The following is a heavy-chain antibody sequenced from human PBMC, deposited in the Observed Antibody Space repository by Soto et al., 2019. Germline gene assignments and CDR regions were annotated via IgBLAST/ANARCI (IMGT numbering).Heavy chain of an antibody. D-gene: IGHD2-21*01. J-gene: IGHJ6*02. CDR1: GASISSGGYY. Sequence: QVQLQESGPGLVKPSQTLSLTCSVSGASISSGGYYWNWIRQHPGKGLEWIGYIYYSGTTYYNPSLKSRVTISVDTSKNQFSLKLSSVTAADTAVYYCAAWCVGCGGFHYYGMDVWGQGTTVTVSS. V-gene: IGHV4-31*03. CDR2: IYYSGTT. CDR3: AAWCVGCGGFHYYGMDV.